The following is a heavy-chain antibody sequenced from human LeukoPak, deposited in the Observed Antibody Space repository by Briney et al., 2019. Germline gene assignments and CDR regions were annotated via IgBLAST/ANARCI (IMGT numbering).Heavy chain of an antibody. CDR1: GASISSYY. CDR2: IYYSGST. CDR3: ARHRYYYDSSGYYYQP. D-gene: IGHD3-22*01. J-gene: IGHJ5*02. Sequence: SETLSLTCTVSGASISSYYWSWIRQPPGKELEWIGYIYYSGSTNYNPSLKSRVTISVDTSKNQFSLRLSSVTAADTAVYYCARHRYYYDSSGYYYQPWGQGTLVTVSS. V-gene: IGHV4-59*01.